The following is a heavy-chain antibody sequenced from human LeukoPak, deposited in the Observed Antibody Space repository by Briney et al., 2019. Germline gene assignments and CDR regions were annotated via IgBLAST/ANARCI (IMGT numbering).Heavy chain of an antibody. CDR3: ARTGGALAATIGHYYYYGMDV. CDR2: TYYRSKWYN. Sequence: SQTLSLACAISGDSVSSNSAAWNWIRQSPSRGLEWLGKTYYRSKWYNDYAESVKSRITINPDTSKNQFSLQLNSVTPEDTAVYYCARTGGALAATIGHYYYYGMDVWGQGTTVTVSS. CDR1: GDSVSSNSAA. V-gene: IGHV6-1*01. J-gene: IGHJ6*02. D-gene: IGHD6-19*01.